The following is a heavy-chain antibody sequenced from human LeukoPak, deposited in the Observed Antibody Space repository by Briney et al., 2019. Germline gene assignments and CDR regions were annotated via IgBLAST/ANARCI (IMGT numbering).Heavy chain of an antibody. V-gene: IGHV4-39*07. J-gene: IGHJ3*02. CDR1: GGSITSSGYF. CDR3: ARGLEIYDSSGEAFDI. Sequence: SETLSLTCTVSGGSITSSGYFWGWIRQPPGKGLEWIGSIYYSGSTYYNPSLKSRVTISVDTSKNQFSLKLSSVTAADTAVYYCARGLEIYDSSGEAFDIWGQGTMVTVSS. D-gene: IGHD3-22*01. CDR2: IYYSGST.